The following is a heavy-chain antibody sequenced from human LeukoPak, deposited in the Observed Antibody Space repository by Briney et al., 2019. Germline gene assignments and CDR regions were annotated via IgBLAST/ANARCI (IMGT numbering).Heavy chain of an antibody. CDR2: ITGSGGST. CDR3: VKAAGSGWHTPFDN. CDR1: GFRFSSFV. Sequence: GGSLRLSCAASGFRFSSFVLHWVRQAPGKGLEWVSGITGSGGSTYYADSVKGRINISRDNSKNTLYLQMNTLRAEDTAVYFCVKAAGSGWHTPFDNWGQGTPVTVSS. V-gene: IGHV3-23*01. J-gene: IGHJ4*02. D-gene: IGHD6-19*01.